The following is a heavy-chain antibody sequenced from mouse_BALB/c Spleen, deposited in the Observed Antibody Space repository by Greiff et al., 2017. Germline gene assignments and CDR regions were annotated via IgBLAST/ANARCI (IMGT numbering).Heavy chain of an antibody. CDR3: ARIGFTTVVATDY. J-gene: IGHJ2*01. V-gene: IGHV1-9*01. D-gene: IGHD1-1*01. Sequence: QVQLQQSGAELMKPGASVKISCKATGYTFSSYWIEWVKQRPGHGLEWIGEILPGSGSTNYNEKFKGKATFTADTSSNTAYMQLSSLTSEDSAVYYCARIGFTTVVATDYWGQGTTLTVSA. CDR1: GYTFSSYW. CDR2: ILPGSGST.